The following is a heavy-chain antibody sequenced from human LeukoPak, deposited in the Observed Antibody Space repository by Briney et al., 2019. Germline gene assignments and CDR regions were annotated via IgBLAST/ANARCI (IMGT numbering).Heavy chain of an antibody. Sequence: GGSLRLSCAASGFTFSSYWMHWVRQAPGKGLVWVSRINSDGSSTSYADSVKGRFTISRDNAKNTLYLQMNSLRAEDTAVYYCARARYNWNDAPVDYWGQGTLVTVSS. V-gene: IGHV3-74*01. CDR2: INSDGSST. CDR3: ARARYNWNDAPVDY. CDR1: GFTFSSYW. D-gene: IGHD1-1*01. J-gene: IGHJ4*02.